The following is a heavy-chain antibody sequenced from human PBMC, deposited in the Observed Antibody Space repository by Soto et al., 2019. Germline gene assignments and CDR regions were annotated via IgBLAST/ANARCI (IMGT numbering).Heavy chain of an antibody. V-gene: IGHV3-21*01. CDR2: ISSSSSSV. J-gene: IGHJ6*02. CDR1: GFTFSSYS. D-gene: IGHD3-22*01. Sequence: EVQLVESGGGLVKPGGSLRLSCAASGFTFSSYSMNWVRQAPGKGLEWVSSISSSSSSVYYADSVKGRLTISRDKAKNSLYLQMNILRAADTAVSYCARGVHYYDPYDYYCMYVWGQGTTVTVSS. CDR3: ARGVHYYDPYDYYCMYV.